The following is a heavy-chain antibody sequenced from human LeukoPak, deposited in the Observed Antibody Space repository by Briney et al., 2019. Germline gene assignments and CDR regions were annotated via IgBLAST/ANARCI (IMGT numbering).Heavy chain of an antibody. V-gene: IGHV4-30-4*01. CDR1: GGSISSGDYY. CDR2: IYYSGST. D-gene: IGHD3-10*01. Sequence: SQTLSLTCTVSGGSISSGDYYWSWIRQPPGKGLEWIGYIYYSGSTYYNPSLKSRATISVDTSKNQFSLKLSSVTAADTAVYYCAGHVWYYGSGSYTWFDPWGQGTLVTVSS. J-gene: IGHJ5*02. CDR3: AGHVWYYGSGSYTWFDP.